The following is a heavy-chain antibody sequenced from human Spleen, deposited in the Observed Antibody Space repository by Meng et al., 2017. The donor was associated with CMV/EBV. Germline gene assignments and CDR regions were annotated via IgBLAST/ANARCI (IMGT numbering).Heavy chain of an antibody. Sequence: GESLKISCAASGFTFSSYAMSWVRQAPGKGLEWVAVISYDGSNKYYADSVKGRFTISRDNSKNTLYLQMNRLRDEDTAVYYCARARCGGDCYEAPDYWGQGTLVTVSS. CDR3: ARARCGGDCYEAPDY. CDR2: ISYDGSNK. J-gene: IGHJ4*02. CDR1: GFTFSSYA. D-gene: IGHD2-21*01. V-gene: IGHV3-30*04.